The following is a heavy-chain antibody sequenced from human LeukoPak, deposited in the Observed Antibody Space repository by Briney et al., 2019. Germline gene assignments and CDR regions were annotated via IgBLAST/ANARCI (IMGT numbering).Heavy chain of an antibody. V-gene: IGHV3-23*01. J-gene: IGHJ4*02. CDR2: ISDSGGNT. CDR1: GFTFSSYA. D-gene: IGHD3-9*01. CDR3: AKAEGYDILTGLDY. Sequence: PGGSLRLSCAASGFTFSSYAMSWVRQAPGKGLEWVSSISDSGGNTYYADSVKGRFTISRDNSKNTLYLKMNSLRAEDTAVYYCAKAEGYDILTGLDYWGQGTLVTVSS.